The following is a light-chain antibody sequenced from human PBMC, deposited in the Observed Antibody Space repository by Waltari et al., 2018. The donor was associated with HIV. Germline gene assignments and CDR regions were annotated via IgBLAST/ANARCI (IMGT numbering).Light chain of an antibody. CDR3: AAWDGSVNYSPVV. J-gene: IGLJ2*01. CDR1: SSNIGSNT. CDR2: NNN. V-gene: IGLV1-44*01. Sequence: QSVLTQPPSVSGTPGQRVTISCSGSSSNIGSNTIKWYQQLPGTAPKLLIYNNNQRPSGVPDRFSGSKSGTSASLAISGLQSEDEADYYCAAWDGSVNYSPVVFGGGTKLTVL.